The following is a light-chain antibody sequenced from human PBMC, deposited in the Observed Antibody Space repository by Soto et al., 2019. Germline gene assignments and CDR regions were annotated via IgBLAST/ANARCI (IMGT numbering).Light chain of an antibody. CDR1: SGDVGGYRY. CDR2: EVT. Sequence: QSALTQPPSASGSPGQSVTISCTGTSGDVGGYRYVSWYQQHPGNAPKLMIYEVTYRPSGVSNRFSGSKSGNTASLTISGLQAEDEADYYCSSYATSSAYVVFGGGTKVTVL. J-gene: IGLJ2*01. V-gene: IGLV2-14*01. CDR3: SSYATSSAYVV.